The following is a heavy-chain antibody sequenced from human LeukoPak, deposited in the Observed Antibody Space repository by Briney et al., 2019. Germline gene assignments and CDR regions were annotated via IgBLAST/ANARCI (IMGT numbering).Heavy chain of an antibody. CDR2: INPNSGGT. CDR3: ARVGRAFTARSSFFDY. V-gene: IGHV1-2*02. J-gene: IGHJ4*02. Sequence: ASVKVSCKASGYTFSGYYMHWVRPAPGQGLEWMGWINPNSGGTNCAQKFQGRVTMTRDTSISTAYMELIRLRSADTAVYYCARVGRAFTARSSFFDYWGQGTLVTVSS. D-gene: IGHD6-6*01. CDR1: GYTFSGYY.